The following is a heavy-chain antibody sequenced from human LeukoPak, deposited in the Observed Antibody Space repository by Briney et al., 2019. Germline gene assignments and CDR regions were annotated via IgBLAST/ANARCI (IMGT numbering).Heavy chain of an antibody. Sequence: SETLSLTCSVSGGSISSYYWTWIRQPPGKGLEWIGYIYYSGKNNYNPSLKSRVTMSVDTSKNQFSLKLSSMTAADTAVYYCARVDGYNVLDYWGQGTLVTVSS. V-gene: IGHV4-59*08. J-gene: IGHJ4*02. D-gene: IGHD5-24*01. CDR3: ARVDGYNVLDY. CDR1: GGSISSYY. CDR2: IYYSGKN.